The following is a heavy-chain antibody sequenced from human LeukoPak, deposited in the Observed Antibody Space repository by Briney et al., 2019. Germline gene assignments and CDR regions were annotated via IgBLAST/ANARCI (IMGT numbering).Heavy chain of an antibody. CDR1: PGSISRFY. V-gene: IGHV4-59*08. Sequence: PSETLSLTCSVSPGSISRFYWSWIRQAPGREPEWIGYILHIGNTNYNPSLRGRVTISIDTSKNEFSLDLTSVTAADTAVYYCAGTVTTHFAYWGQGALVTVSS. D-gene: IGHD4-17*01. CDR3: AGTVTTHFAY. J-gene: IGHJ4*02. CDR2: ILHIGNT.